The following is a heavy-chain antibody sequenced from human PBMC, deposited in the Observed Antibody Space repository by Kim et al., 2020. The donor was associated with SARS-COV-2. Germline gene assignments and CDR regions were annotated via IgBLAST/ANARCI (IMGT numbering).Heavy chain of an antibody. CDR2: ISYSGNS. V-gene: IGHV4-31*03. CDR1: GGSIRSGGKF. Sequence: SETLSLTCSVSGGSIRSGGKFWTWIRQHPAKGLEWIGYISYSGNSYYSPSLRSRVSISLQTSENQFSLELTSVTAADTAVYYCARGQPLAYWVQGILVTV. D-gene: IGHD2-2*01. J-gene: IGHJ4*02. CDR3: ARGQPLAY.